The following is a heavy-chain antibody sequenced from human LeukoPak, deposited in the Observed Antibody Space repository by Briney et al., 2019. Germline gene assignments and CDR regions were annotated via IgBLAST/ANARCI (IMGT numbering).Heavy chain of an antibody. J-gene: IGHJ4*02. CDR2: ISGSGGST. V-gene: IGHV3-23*01. CDR3: AKDLGVLTVARGDY. CDR1: GFTVSSNY. D-gene: IGHD4-23*01. Sequence: PGGSLRLSCAASGFTVSSNYMIWVRQAPGKGLEWVSAISGSGGSTYYADSVKGRFTISRDNSKNTLYLQMNSLRAEDTAVYYCAKDLGVLTVARGDYWGQGTLVTVSS.